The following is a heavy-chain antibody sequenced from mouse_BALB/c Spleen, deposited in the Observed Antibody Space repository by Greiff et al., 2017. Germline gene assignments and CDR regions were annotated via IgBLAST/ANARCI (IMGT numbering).Heavy chain of an antibody. J-gene: IGHJ3*01. Sequence: VKLMESGPGLVAPSQSLSITCTVSGFSLTGYGVNWVRQPPGKGLEWLGMIWGDGSTDYNSALKSRLSISKDNSKSQVFLKMNSLQTDDTARYYCARDLSYDYAWFAYWGQGTLVTVSA. CDR2: IWGDGST. V-gene: IGHV2-6-7*01. CDR3: ARDLSYDYAWFAY. D-gene: IGHD2-4*01. CDR1: GFSLTGYG.